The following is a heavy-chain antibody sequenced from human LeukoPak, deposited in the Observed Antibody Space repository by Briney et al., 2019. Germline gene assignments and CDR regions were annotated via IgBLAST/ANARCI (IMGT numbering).Heavy chain of an antibody. V-gene: IGHV3-15*01. CDR2: IKSKTDGGTT. D-gene: IGHD2-2*01. CDR3: TTDSVVVVPAAWDY. Sequence: GSLXLSCAASGFTFSNAWMSWVRQAPGKGLEWVGRIKSKTDGGTTDYAAPVKGRFTISRDDSKNTLYLQMNSLKTEDTAVYYCTTDSVVVVPAAWDYWGQGTLVTVSS. J-gene: IGHJ4*02. CDR1: GFTFSNAW.